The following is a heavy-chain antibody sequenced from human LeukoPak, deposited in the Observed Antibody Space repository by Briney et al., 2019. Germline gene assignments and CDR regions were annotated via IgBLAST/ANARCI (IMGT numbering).Heavy chain of an antibody. CDR3: ATMPRYCSGGSCSHFDY. Sequence: ASVKVPFKASGYTFTNYYMHWVRQAPGQGLEWMGIIDPSGGSTSYAQKFQGRATMTRDTSTSTVYMELSSLTSEDTAVYYCATMPRYCSGGSCSHFDYWGQGTLVTVSS. CDR1: GYTFTNYY. CDR2: IDPSGGST. D-gene: IGHD2-15*01. V-gene: IGHV1-46*01. J-gene: IGHJ4*02.